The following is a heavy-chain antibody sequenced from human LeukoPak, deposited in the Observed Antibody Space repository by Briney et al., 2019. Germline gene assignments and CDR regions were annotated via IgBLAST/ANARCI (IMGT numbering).Heavy chain of an antibody. Sequence: SETLSLTCAVYGGSFSGYYWSWIRQPPGKGLEWIGEINHSGSTNYNPSLKSRFTISVDTSKNQFSLKLSSVTAADTAVYYCARSNTPGIAVAGTGFDYWGQGTLVTVSS. CDR3: ARSNTPGIAVAGTGFDY. V-gene: IGHV4-34*01. J-gene: IGHJ4*02. CDR1: GGSFSGYY. D-gene: IGHD6-19*01. CDR2: INHSGST.